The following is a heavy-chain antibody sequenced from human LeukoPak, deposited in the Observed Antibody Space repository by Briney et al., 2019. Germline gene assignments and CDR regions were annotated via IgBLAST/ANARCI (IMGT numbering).Heavy chain of an antibody. CDR1: GFTFSRYA. CDR3: ARDGQLEPFDY. Sequence: GGSLRLSCAASGFTFSRYAMHWVRQAPGKGLVWVSRINSDGSSTSYADSVKGRFTISRDNAKNTLYLQMNSLRAEDTAVYYCARDGQLEPFDYWGQGTLVTVSS. J-gene: IGHJ4*02. V-gene: IGHV3-74*01. D-gene: IGHD6-6*01. CDR2: INSDGSST.